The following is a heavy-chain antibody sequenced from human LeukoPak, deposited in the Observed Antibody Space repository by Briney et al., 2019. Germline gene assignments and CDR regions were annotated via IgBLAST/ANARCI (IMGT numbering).Heavy chain of an antibody. CDR3: ARVRLLRGVYYYGMDV. CDR1: GFMFSSYA. D-gene: IGHD2-8*02. V-gene: IGHV3-21*01. CDR2: ISSSSSYI. J-gene: IGHJ6*02. Sequence: GGSLRLSCAASGFMFSSYAMNWVRQAPGKGLEWVSSISSSSSYIYYADSVKGRFTISRDNAKNSLYLQMNSLRAEDTAVYYCARVRLLRGVYYYGMDVWGQGTTVTVSS.